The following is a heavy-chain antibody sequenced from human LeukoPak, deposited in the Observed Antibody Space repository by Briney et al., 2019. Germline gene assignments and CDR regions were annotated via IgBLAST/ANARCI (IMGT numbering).Heavy chain of an antibody. CDR3: SSSPAIGY. CDR2: ISSSGRTI. CDR1: GFTFSNYE. V-gene: IGHV3-48*03. Sequence: PGGSLRLSCAASGFTFSNYEMNWVRQAPGKGLEWVSYISSSGRTIYYADSVKGRFTISRDNAKNSLYLQMSSLRPEDTAVYYCSSSPAIGYWGQGTLVTVSS. J-gene: IGHJ4*02.